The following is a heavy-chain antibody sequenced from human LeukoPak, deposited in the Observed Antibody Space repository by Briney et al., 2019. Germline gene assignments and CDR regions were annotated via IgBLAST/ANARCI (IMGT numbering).Heavy chain of an antibody. CDR1: GFTFNNYG. CDR3: AKRDGVTEFDY. V-gene: IGHV3-30*02. J-gene: IGHJ4*02. CDR2: IQPDGNDK. D-gene: IGHD2-21*02. Sequence: GGSLRLSCAASGFTFNNYGMHWVRQAPGKGLEWVALIQPDGNDKYYTDSVKGRFTVSRDNSKNTLYLQLNSLRAEDTAIYYCAKRDGVTEFDYWGQGTLVTVSS.